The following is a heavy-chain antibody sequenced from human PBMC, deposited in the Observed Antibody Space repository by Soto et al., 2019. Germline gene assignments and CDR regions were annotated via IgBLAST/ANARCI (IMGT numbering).Heavy chain of an antibody. CDR1: GYTFTSYD. D-gene: IGHD1-26*01. CDR2: MNPNSGNT. J-gene: IGHJ4*02. CDR3: ARDDSGFSGSHYIDYFNY. V-gene: IGHV1-8*01. Sequence: ASVKVSCKASGYTFTSYDIDWVRQATGQGLEWMGWMNPNSGNTGYAQKFQGRVTFTRDTSAGTVYMQLSSLTSEDTAVYYCARDDSGFSGSHYIDYFNYWGQGALVTVPQ.